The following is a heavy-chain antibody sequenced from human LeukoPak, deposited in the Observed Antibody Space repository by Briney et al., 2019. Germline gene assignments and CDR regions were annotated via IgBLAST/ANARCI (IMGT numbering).Heavy chain of an antibody. CDR1: GGSISSYY. D-gene: IGHD6-13*01. V-gene: IGHV4-59*01. CDR3: AREMYSSSWNWFDP. CDR2: IYYSGST. Sequence: SETLSLTCTVSGGSISSYYWSWIRQPPGKGLEWIGYIYYSGSTNYNPSLKSRVTISVDTSKNQFSLKLSSVTAADTAVYYCAREMYSSSWNWFDPWGQGTLVTVSS. J-gene: IGHJ5*02.